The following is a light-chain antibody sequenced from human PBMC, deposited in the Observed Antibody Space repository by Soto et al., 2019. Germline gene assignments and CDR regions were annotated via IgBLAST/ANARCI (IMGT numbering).Light chain of an antibody. Sequence: EIVMTQSPATLSVSPGERATLSCRASQSVGTYLAWYQQKPGQAPRLIIYGASTRAAGISLRFSVGGSGTEFTLTISSLQSEDFAVYYCQQYNDWPRTFGQETKVGIK. CDR3: QQYNDWPRT. CDR2: GAS. V-gene: IGKV3-15*01. J-gene: IGKJ1*01. CDR1: QSVGTY.